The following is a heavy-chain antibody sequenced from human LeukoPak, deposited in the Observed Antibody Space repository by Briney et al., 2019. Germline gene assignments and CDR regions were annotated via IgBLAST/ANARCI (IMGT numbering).Heavy chain of an antibody. V-gene: IGHV3-7*01. J-gene: IGHJ4*02. CDR1: GFTFSSYW. CDR3: ARSPRVPAATHFDY. Sequence: GGSLRLSCAASGFTFSSYWMSWVRQAPGKGLEWVANIKQDGSEKYYVDSVKGRFTISRDNAKNSPYLQMNSLRAEDTAVYYCARSPRVPAATHFDYWGQGTLVTVSS. D-gene: IGHD2-2*01. CDR2: IKQDGSEK.